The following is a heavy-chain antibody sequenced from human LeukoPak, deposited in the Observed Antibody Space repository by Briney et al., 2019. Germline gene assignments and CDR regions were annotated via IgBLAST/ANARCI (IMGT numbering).Heavy chain of an antibody. D-gene: IGHD4-17*01. V-gene: IGHV3-23*01. CDR1: GFTFSSHG. CDR2: ISGSGGGT. J-gene: IGHJ4*02. CDR3: AKSATTVTSNFDY. Sequence: GGSLRLSCAASGFTFSSHGMSWVRQAPGKGLEWVSGISGSGGGTFYADSVRGRFTISRDNSKNTVYLQMNSLRAEGTAVYYCAKSATTVTSNFDYWGQGTLVTVSS.